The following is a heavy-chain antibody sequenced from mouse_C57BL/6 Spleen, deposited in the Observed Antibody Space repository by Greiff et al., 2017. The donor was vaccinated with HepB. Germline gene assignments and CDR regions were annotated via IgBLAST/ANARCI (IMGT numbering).Heavy chain of an antibody. CDR3: ACITTVVAPDWYFDV. D-gene: IGHD1-1*01. V-gene: IGHV1-82*01. J-gene: IGHJ1*03. CDR1: GYAFSSSW. Sequence: QVQLKQSGPELVKPGASVKISCKASGYAFSSSWMNWVKQRPGKGLEWIGRIYPGDGDTNYNGKFKGKATLTADKSSSTAYMQLSSLTSEDSAVYFCACITTVVAPDWYFDVWGTGTTVTVSS. CDR2: IYPGDGDT.